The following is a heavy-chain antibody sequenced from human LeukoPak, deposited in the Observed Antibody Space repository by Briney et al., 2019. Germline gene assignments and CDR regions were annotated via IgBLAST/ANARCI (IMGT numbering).Heavy chain of an antibody. V-gene: IGHV3-23*01. CDR2: ISGTGGSGST. CDR3: AKPRCSSTSCSLGYFDY. D-gene: IGHD2-2*01. Sequence: GGSLRLSCAVSGFTFSSYAMSWVRQAPGKGLEWVSAISGTGGSGSTYYADSVKGRFTISRDNSKNTLYLQMSSLRAEDTAVYYCAKPRCSSTSCSLGYFDYWGQGALVTVSS. CDR1: GFTFSSYA. J-gene: IGHJ4*02.